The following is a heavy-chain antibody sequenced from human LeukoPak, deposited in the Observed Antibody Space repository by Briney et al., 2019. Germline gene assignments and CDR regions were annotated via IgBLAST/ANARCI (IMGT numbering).Heavy chain of an antibody. V-gene: IGHV4-59*08. CDR2: VYYSGST. CDR1: GGSFSGYY. CDR3: ARHLAPSSGYLTLDY. Sequence: SETLSLTCAVYGGSFSGYYWSWIRQPPGKGLEWIGHVYYSGSTDYNPSLKSRLTISVDTSKNKFSLKLSSVTAADTAVYYCARHLAPSSGYLTLDYWGQGTQVTVSS. D-gene: IGHD3-22*01. J-gene: IGHJ4*02.